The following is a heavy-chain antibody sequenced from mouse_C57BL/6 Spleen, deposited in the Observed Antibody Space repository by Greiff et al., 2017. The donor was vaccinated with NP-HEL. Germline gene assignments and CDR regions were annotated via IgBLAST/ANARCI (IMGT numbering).Heavy chain of an antibody. J-gene: IGHJ2*01. D-gene: IGHD4-1*01. CDR3: ARKGTGTFDY. CDR2: ISSGSSTI. V-gene: IGHV5-17*01. CDR1: GFTFSDYG. Sequence: EVKLVESGGGLVKPGGSLKLSCAASGFTFSDYGMHWVRQAPEKGLEWVAYISSGSSTIYYADTVKGRFTISRDNAKNTLFLQMTSLRSEDTAMYYFARKGTGTFDYWGQGTTLTVSS.